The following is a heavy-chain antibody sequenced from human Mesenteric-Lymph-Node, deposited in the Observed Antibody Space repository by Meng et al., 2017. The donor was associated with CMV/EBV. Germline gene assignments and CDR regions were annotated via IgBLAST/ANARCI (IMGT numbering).Heavy chain of an antibody. J-gene: IGHJ4*02. CDR3: AKGYCSSTSCYGIDY. V-gene: IGHV3-23*01. CDR2: ISGSTGST. Sequence: SGFTFSNYAMSWVRQTPGKGLGWVSAISGSTGSTYYADSVKGRFTISRDNSKNTLYLQMNSLRAEDTAVYYCAKGYCSSTSCYGIDYWGQGTLVTVSS. CDR1: GFTFSNYA. D-gene: IGHD2-2*01.